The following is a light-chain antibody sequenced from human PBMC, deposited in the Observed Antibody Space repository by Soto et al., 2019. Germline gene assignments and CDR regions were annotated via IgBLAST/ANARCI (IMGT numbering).Light chain of an antibody. CDR2: DNN. J-gene: IGLJ2*01. CDR3: GTWDNSLSAV. V-gene: IGLV1-51*01. CDR1: SSHIGNNY. Sequence: QSVLTQPPSVSAAPGQKVTISCSGSSSHIGNNYVSWYQQLPGTAPKLLIYDNNVRPSGIPDRFSGSKSGTSATLDITGLQTGDEANYYCGTWDNSLSAVFGGGTKVTVL.